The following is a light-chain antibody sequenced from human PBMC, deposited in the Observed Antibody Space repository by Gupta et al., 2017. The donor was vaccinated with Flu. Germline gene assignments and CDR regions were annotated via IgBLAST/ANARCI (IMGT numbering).Light chain of an antibody. J-gene: IGKJ2*01. CDR1: QSLLQSNGQNY. CDR2: FGS. Sequence: DIVVTQFPLSLPVTPGEPASTSSRSSQSLLQSNGQNYLNWYLQKPGQSPQLLIYFGSHRASGVPEMLSGSGSGTDFTLKISRVEAEDVGVFYCMQALQTSYTFGQGTKLEIK. V-gene: IGKV2-28*01. CDR3: MQALQTSYT.